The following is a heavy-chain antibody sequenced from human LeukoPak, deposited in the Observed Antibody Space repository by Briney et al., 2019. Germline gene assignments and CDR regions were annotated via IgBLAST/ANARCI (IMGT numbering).Heavy chain of an antibody. CDR2: ISFDGSNK. Sequence: GGSLRLSCAASGFSFSDYGIHWVRQAPGKGLEWVAVISFDGSNKYYADSVKGRFTISRDNSKTTLSLQMNSLRVEDTAVYYCAKDGAYINYQYYFDSWGRGTLVTVSS. CDR1: GFSFSDYG. V-gene: IGHV3-30*18. D-gene: IGHD4-11*01. J-gene: IGHJ4*02. CDR3: AKDGAYINYQYYFDS.